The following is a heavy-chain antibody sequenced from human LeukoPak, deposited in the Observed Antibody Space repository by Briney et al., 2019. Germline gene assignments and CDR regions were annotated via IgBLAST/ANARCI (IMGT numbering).Heavy chain of an antibody. CDR2: INAYNGNT. CDR1: VYTFTHYC. CDR3: ARDPSYYDILTGYSRPNPFDD. J-gene: IGHJ4*02. D-gene: IGHD3-9*01. Sequence: ASVKVSCQASVYTFTHYCISWVRQAPGQELEWMGWINAYNGNTNYAQKLQGRVTMTTDTSTSTAYMELRSLRSDDTAVYYCARDPSYYDILTGYSRPNPFDDWGQGTLVTVSS. V-gene: IGHV1-18*01.